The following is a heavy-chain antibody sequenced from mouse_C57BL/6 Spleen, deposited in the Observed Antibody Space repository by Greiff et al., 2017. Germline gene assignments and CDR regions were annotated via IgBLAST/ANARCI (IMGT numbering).Heavy chain of an antibody. Sequence: VQLQQPGAELVMPGASVKLSCKASGYTFTSYWMHWVKQRPGQGLEWIGEIDPSDSYTNYNQKFKGKSTLTVDKSSSTAYMQLSSLTSEDSAVYYCARYGSSFPRYFDVWGTGTTVTVSS. CDR1: GYTFTSYW. CDR2: IDPSDSYT. CDR3: ARYGSSFPRYFDV. V-gene: IGHV1-69*01. D-gene: IGHD1-1*01. J-gene: IGHJ1*03.